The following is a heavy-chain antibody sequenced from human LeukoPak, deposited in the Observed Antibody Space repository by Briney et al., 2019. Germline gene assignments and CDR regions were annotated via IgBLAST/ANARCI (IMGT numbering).Heavy chain of an antibody. J-gene: IGHJ4*02. V-gene: IGHV1-18*01. D-gene: IGHD3-9*01. CDR3: ERLDYDIVTGDYVGSDY. Sequence: ASVKVSCKASGYPFNTFDINWVRQAPGQGLEWMGGVSPYNGNTDYAPKFQGRVILTTDTSTSTAYMQLRNLTSADTAVYYCERLDYDIVTGDYVGSDYWGQGTLVTVSS. CDR2: VSPYNGNT. CDR1: GYPFNTFD.